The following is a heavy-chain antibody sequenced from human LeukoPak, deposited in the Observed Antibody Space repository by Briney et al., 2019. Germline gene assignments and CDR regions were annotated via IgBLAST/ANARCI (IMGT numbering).Heavy chain of an antibody. CDR3: ASYSGYYRHYFDY. CDR2: IIPIFGTA. CDR1: GGTFSSYA. D-gene: IGHD3-22*01. Sequence: GASVRVSCKASGGTFSSYAISWVRQAPGQGLEWMGGIIPIFGTANYAQKFQGRVTITTDESTSTAYMELSSLRSEDTAVYYCASYSGYYRHYFDYWGQGTLVTVSS. V-gene: IGHV1-69*05. J-gene: IGHJ4*02.